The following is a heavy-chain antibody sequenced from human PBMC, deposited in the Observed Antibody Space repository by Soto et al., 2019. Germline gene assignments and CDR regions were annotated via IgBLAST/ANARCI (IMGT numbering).Heavy chain of an antibody. V-gene: IGHV4-59*01. CDR2: IYYSGST. D-gene: IGHD2-15*01. Sequence: SETLSLTCTVSGGSISSYYWSWIRQPPGKGLEWIGYIYYSGSTNYNPSLKSRVTISVDTSKNQFSLKLSSVTAADTAVYYCARSLPDGGYYFDYWGQGTLVTVSS. CDR1: GGSISSYY. CDR3: ARSLPDGGYYFDY. J-gene: IGHJ4*02.